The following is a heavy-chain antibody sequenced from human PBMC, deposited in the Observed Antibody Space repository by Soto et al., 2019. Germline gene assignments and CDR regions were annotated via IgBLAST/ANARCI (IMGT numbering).Heavy chain of an antibody. CDR1: GSISTYY. Sequence: PSETLSLTCNVSGSISTYYLWIRQPPGKGLEWIGYISYSGTTNYSPSLENRVTISIDTSKKQLSLKLSSVTTADTAVYYCARSGYDSWSGPVPSADYWGRGTLVTVSS. V-gene: IGHV4-59*01. D-gene: IGHD3-3*01. CDR2: ISYSGTT. CDR3: ARSGYDSWSGPVPSADY. J-gene: IGHJ4*02.